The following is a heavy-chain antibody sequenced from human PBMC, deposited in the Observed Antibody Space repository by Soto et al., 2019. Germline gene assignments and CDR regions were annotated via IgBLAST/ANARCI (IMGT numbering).Heavy chain of an antibody. CDR3: AGDKLWFGEITFYYYGMDV. D-gene: IGHD3-10*01. CDR2: ISAYNGNT. V-gene: IGHV1-18*01. CDR1: GYTFTSYG. J-gene: IGHJ6*02. Sequence: ASVKVSCKASGYTFTSYGISWVRQAPGQGLEWMGWISAYNGNTNYAQKLQGRVTMTTDTSTSTAYMELRSLRSDDTAVYYCAGDKLWFGEITFYYYGMDVCGQGTTVTVSS.